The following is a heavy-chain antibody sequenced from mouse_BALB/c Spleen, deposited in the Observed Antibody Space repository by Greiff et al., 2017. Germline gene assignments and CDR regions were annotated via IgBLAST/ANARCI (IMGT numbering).Heavy chain of an antibody. CDR3: ARDLLLRNYAMDY. CDR1: GFSLTSYG. D-gene: IGHD1-1*01. Sequence: VKLVESGPGLVAPSQSLSITCTVSGFSLTSYGVHWVRQPPGKGLEWLGVIWAGGSTNYNSALMSRLSISKDNSKSQVFLKMNSLQTDDTAMYYCARDLLLRNYAMDYWGQGTSVTVSS. V-gene: IGHV2-9*02. J-gene: IGHJ4*01. CDR2: IWAGGST.